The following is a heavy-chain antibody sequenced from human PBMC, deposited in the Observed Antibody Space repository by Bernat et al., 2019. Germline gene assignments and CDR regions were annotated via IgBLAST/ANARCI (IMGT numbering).Heavy chain of an antibody. D-gene: IGHD3-22*01. CDR1: GFTFSSYD. V-gene: IGHV3-13*04. J-gene: IGHJ4*02. CDR2: IVTAGDT. CDR3: ARGAYDSSSSGYFDY. Sequence: EVQLVESGGGLVQPGGSLRLSCAASGFTFSSYDMHWVRQATGKGLEWVSAIVTAGDTYYPGSVKGRFTISRENAKNSLYLQMTSLRAGDTAVYYCARGAYDSSSSGYFDYWGQGTLVTVSS.